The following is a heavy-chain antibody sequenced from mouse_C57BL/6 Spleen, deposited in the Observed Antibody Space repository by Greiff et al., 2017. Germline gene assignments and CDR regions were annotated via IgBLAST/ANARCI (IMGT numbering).Heavy chain of an antibody. D-gene: IGHD2-4*01. CDR1: GYAFSSYW. Sequence: QVQLQQSGAELVKPGASVKISCKASGYAFSSYWMNWVKQRPGKGLAWIGQIYPGDGATNYNGKVTGKATLTADQSSSTAYMQLSSLASEDSAVYFCARLGYDYKKAWFAYRGQEALVTVSA. J-gene: IGHJ3*01. CDR2: IYPGDGAT. CDR3: ARLGYDYKKAWFAY. V-gene: IGHV1-80*01.